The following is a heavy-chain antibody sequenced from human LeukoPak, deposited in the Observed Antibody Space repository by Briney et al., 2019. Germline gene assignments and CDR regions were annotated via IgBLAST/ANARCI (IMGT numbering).Heavy chain of an antibody. CDR3: TRGDHDVVAGTTFPAHPNY. Sequence: GGSLRLSCTASGFTFGDYAMSWFRQAPGKGLEWVGFIRSKAYGGTTEYAASVKGRFTISRDDSKSIAYLQMNSLKTEDTAVYYCTRGDHDVVAGTTFPAHPNYWGQGTLVTVSS. CDR1: GFTFGDYA. J-gene: IGHJ4*02. CDR2: IRSKAYGGTT. V-gene: IGHV3-49*03. D-gene: IGHD6-19*01.